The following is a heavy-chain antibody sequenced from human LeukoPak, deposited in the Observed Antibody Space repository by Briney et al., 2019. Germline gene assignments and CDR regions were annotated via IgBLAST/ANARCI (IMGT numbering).Heavy chain of an antibody. Sequence: GGSLRLSCAVSGFTFSSYWMSWVRQAPGKGLEWVANIKQDGSEKYYVDSVKGRFTISRDNAKNSLYLQMNSLRAEDTAVYYCARHIEGEFDYWGQGTLVTVSS. V-gene: IGHV3-7*01. CDR2: IKQDGSEK. D-gene: IGHD3-16*01. CDR3: ARHIEGEFDY. CDR1: GFTFSSYW. J-gene: IGHJ4*02.